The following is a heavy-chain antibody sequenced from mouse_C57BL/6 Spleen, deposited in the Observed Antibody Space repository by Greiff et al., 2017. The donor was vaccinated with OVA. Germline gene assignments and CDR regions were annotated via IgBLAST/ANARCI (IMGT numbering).Heavy chain of an antibody. CDR3: ARGYYVKYYALDY. V-gene: IGHV1-59*01. CDR1: GYTFTSYW. CDR2: IDPSDSYT. Sequence: QVQLQQPGAELVRPGTSVKLSCKASGYTFTSYWMHWVKQRPGQGLEWIGVIDPSDSYTNYNQKFKGKATLTVDTSSSTAYMQLSSLTSEDSAVYYCARGYYVKYYALDYWGQGTSVTVSS. J-gene: IGHJ4*01. D-gene: IGHD2-3*01.